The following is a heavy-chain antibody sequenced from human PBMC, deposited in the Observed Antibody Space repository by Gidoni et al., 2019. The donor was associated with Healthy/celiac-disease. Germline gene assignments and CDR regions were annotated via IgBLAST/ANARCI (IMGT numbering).Heavy chain of an antibody. CDR1: GFRFSSYG. V-gene: IGHV3-30*18. Sequence: QVQLVESGGGVVQPGRSLRLSCAAPGFRFSSYGLHWVRQAPGKGLEWVAVISYDESNKYYADSVKGRFTISRDNSKNTLYLQMNSLRAEDTAVYYCAKDGGSGSYPKGNYYYGMDVWGQGTTVTVSS. D-gene: IGHD3-10*01. J-gene: IGHJ6*02. CDR3: AKDGGSGSYPKGNYYYGMDV. CDR2: ISYDESNK.